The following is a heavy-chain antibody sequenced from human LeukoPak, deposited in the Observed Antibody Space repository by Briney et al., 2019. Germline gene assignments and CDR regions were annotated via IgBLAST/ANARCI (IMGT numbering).Heavy chain of an antibody. CDR2: ISGSGGST. CDR1: GFTFSSYA. Sequence: GGSLRLSCAASGFTFSSYAMSWVRQAPGKGLEWVSAISGSGGSTYYADSVKGRFTISRDNSKNTLYLQMNSLRAEDTAVYYCAKVGTMIVVVITDFGYWGQGTLVTVS. J-gene: IGHJ4*02. CDR3: AKVGTMIVVVITDFGY. V-gene: IGHV3-23*01. D-gene: IGHD3-22*01.